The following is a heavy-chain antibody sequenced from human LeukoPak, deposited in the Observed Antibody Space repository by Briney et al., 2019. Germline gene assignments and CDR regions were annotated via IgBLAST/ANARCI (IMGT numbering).Heavy chain of an antibody. V-gene: IGHV1-46*01. CDR2: IIPSDGFT. CDR3: ATAGRRLFGVLIPLSFDY. CDR1: GYTFTNYY. Sequence: ASVKVSFKASGYTFTNYYIHSVRQAPGQGLEWMGMIIPSDGFTTYAQKFQGRLTMTRDMSTSTVYMELSSLRSEDTALYYCATAGRRLFGVLIPLSFDYWGQGTLVTVSS. J-gene: IGHJ4*02. D-gene: IGHD3-3*01.